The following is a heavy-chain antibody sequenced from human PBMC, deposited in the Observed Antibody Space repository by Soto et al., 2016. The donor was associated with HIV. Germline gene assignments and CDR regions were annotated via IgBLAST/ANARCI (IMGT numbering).Heavy chain of an antibody. CDR1: GESFSGYY. CDR3: ARGTSYDILTGYSDSAEYFQH. Sequence: QVQLQQWGAGLLKPSETLSLTCAVYGESFSGYYWNWIRQSPGKGLEWIGEINHSGRTNYNPSPKSRATISLDMSKKQFFLKLNSVTAADTAVYYCARGTSYDILTGYSDSAEYFQHWGQGTLVTVSS. CDR2: INHSGRT. J-gene: IGHJ1*01. D-gene: IGHD3-9*01. V-gene: IGHV4-34*02.